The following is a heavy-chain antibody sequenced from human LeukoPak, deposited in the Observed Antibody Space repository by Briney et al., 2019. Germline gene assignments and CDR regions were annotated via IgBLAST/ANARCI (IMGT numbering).Heavy chain of an antibody. CDR3: ARDTHTIMGARPFDY. J-gene: IGHJ4*02. D-gene: IGHD1-26*01. V-gene: IGHV4-4*07. CDR2: IYTSGST. CDR1: GGSISSYY. Sequence: SETLSLTCTGSGGSISSYYWSWIRQPAGKGLEWIGRIYTSGSTNYNPSLKSRVTMSVDTSKNQFSLKLSSVTAADTAVYYCARDTHTIMGARPFDYWGQGTLVTVSS.